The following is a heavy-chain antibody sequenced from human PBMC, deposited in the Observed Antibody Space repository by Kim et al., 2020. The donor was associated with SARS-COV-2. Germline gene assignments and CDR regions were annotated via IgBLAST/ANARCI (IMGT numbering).Heavy chain of an antibody. V-gene: IGHV4-61*02. CDR3: ARDFLGSSSTMEIYDYYYYGMDV. D-gene: IGHD6-6*01. CDR2: IYTSGST. CDR1: GGSISSGSYY. J-gene: IGHJ6*02. Sequence: SETLSLTCTVSGGSISSGSYYWSWIRQPAGKGLEWIGRIYTSGSTNYNPSLKSRVTISVDRSKKQFSLKLSSVTAADTAVYYCARDFLGSSSTMEIYDYYYYGMDVWGQGTTVTVSS.